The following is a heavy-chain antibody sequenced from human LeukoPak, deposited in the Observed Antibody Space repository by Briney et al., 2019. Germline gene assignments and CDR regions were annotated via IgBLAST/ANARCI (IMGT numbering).Heavy chain of an antibody. V-gene: IGHV4-61*02. CDR1: GGSISSGSYY. D-gene: IGHD3-22*01. J-gene: IGHJ4*02. CDR2: IYTSGST. Sequence: SQTLSLTCTVSGGSISSGSYYWSWIRQPAGKGLEWIGRIYTSGSTNYNPSLKSRVTMSVDTSKNQFSLKLSSVTAADTAVYYCARGGYYYDSSGYYSFDYWGQGTLVTVSS. CDR3: ARGGYYYDSSGYYSFDY.